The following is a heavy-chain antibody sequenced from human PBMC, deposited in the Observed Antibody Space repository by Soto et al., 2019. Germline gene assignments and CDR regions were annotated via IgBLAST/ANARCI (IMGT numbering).Heavy chain of an antibody. CDR2: ISSSGGST. V-gene: IGHV3-23*01. CDR1: GFSFSSYA. D-gene: IGHD1-1*01. Sequence: GGSLRLSCAASGFSFSSYAMSWVRQAPGTGLEWVSAISSSGGSTYYADSVKGRFTISRDNAKNTLYLQMNSLRAEDTAVYYCGKDRDDPYIWGQGTLVTVSS. CDR3: GKDRDDPYI. J-gene: IGHJ4*02.